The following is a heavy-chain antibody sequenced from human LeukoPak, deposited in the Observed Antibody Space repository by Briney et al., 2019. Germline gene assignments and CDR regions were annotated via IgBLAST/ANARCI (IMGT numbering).Heavy chain of an antibody. CDR2: IIPIFGTA. CDR1: GGTFSSYA. Sequence: SSVKVSCMASGGTFSSYAISWVRQAPGQGLEWMGGIIPIFGTANYAQKFQGRVTITADESTSTAYMELSSLRSEDTAVYYCARAGAIFGVVKHYYYYYMDVWGKGTTVTVSS. V-gene: IGHV1-69*01. J-gene: IGHJ6*03. D-gene: IGHD3-3*01. CDR3: ARAGAIFGVVKHYYYYYMDV.